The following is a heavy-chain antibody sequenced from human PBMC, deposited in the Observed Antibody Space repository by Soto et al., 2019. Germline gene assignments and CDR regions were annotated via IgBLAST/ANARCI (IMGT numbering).Heavy chain of an antibody. V-gene: IGHV4-59*01. Sequence: PSXTLSLTCTVSGGSISSYYWSWIRQPPVNGLEWLVYMYNPGTTIYTPPLKRRVPISVDPSKNQFSLKLTSVTAADTAVYYWARDLWGYCGADCYPLDVWGQGTMVTVSS. CDR3: ARDLWGYCGADCYPLDV. D-gene: IGHD2-21*02. CDR1: GGSISSYY. J-gene: IGHJ6*02. CDR2: MYNPGTT.